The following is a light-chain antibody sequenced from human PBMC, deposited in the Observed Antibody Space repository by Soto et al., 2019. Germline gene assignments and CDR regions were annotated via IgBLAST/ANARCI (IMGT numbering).Light chain of an antibody. CDR1: SSDVGGYNY. J-gene: IGLJ2*01. V-gene: IGLV2-14*01. CDR2: DVS. Sequence: QAASVSGSPGQSITISCTGTSSDVGGYNYVSWYQQNPGKAPKLMIYDVSNRPSGVSNRFSGSKSGNTASLTISGLQAEDEADYYCGSYTSSSTWVFGGGTKLTVL. CDR3: GSYTSSSTWV.